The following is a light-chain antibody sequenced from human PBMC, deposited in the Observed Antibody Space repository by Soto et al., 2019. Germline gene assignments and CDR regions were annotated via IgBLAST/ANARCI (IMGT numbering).Light chain of an antibody. CDR3: QQYVNLPT. Sequence: DIQTTQSPSSLPASLGDRVSITFQASQNINNYLNWYQRKPGRAPKLLIYDASNLEAGVPSRFRGSGSGTDFTFTISRLRPEDIATYYCQQYVNLPTFGQGRRLEIK. CDR2: DAS. J-gene: IGKJ5*01. CDR1: QNINNY. V-gene: IGKV1-33*01.